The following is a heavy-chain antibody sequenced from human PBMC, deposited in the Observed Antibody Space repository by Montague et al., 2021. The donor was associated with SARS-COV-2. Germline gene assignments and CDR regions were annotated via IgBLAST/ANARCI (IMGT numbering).Heavy chain of an antibody. V-gene: IGHV4-39*01. CDR3: ATLGYSSSWADYYYYVMDV. J-gene: IGHJ6*02. CDR1: GGSISSSSYY. CDR2: IYYSGST. D-gene: IGHD6-13*01. Sequence: SETLSLTCTVSGGSISSSSYYWGWIRQPPGKGLEWIGSIYYSGSTYYNPSLKSRVTIFVDTSKNQFSLKLSSVTAADTAVYYCATLGYSSSWADYYYYVMDVWGQGTTVTVSS.